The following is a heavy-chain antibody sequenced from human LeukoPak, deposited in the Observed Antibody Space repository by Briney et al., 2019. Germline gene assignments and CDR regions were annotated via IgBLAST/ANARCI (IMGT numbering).Heavy chain of an antibody. J-gene: IGHJ3*02. V-gene: IGHV3-13*01. CDR3: AREKGNAFDI. CDR1: GFTFSSYD. Sequence: GGSLSLSCAPSGFTFSSYDMHWVRQATGKGLEWVSAIGTAGDTYYPGSVKGRFTISRENAKNSLYLQMNSLRAGDTAVYYCAREKGNAFDIWGQGTMVTVSS. CDR2: IGTAGDT.